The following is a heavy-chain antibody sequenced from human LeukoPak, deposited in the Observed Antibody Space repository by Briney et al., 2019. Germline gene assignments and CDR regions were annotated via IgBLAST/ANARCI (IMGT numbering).Heavy chain of an antibody. J-gene: IGHJ4*01. V-gene: IGHV3-33*08. Sequence: GGSLRLSCAASGFTFSSYSMNWVRQAPGKGPEWVAVILYDGSNIYYADSVKGRFTISRDNSKNTLFLQMNSLRAEDTAVYYCARGYDKTDYWGQGTLVTVSS. CDR2: ILYDGSNI. D-gene: IGHD3-3*01. CDR1: GFTFSSYS. CDR3: ARGYDKTDY.